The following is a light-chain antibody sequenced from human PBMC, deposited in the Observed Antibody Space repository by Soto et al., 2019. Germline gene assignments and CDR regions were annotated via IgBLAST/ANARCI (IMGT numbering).Light chain of an antibody. V-gene: IGLV2-14*01. J-gene: IGLJ1*01. Sequence: QSALTQPASVSGSPGQSITISCTGTSSDVGAYNYVSWYQHHPGKAPKLVIYEVSNRPSGLSNRFSGSKSGNTASLTISGLQAEDEADYFCSSYTTTKEVFGIGTKVTVL. CDR1: SSDVGAYNY. CDR3: SSYTTTKEV. CDR2: EVS.